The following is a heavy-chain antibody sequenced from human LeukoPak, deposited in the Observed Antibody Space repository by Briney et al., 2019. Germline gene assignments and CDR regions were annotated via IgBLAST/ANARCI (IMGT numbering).Heavy chain of an antibody. CDR2: INHSGST. D-gene: IGHD3-16*01. CDR1: GGSFSGYY. J-gene: IGHJ3*02. V-gene: IGHV4-34*01. CDR3: ARSSALGSGGAYDAFDI. Sequence: PSETLSLTCAVYGGSFSGYYWSWIRQPPGKGLEWIGEINHSGSTNYNPSLKSRVTISVDTSKNQFSLKLSSVTAADTAVYYCARSSALGSGGAYDAFDIWGQGTMVTVSS.